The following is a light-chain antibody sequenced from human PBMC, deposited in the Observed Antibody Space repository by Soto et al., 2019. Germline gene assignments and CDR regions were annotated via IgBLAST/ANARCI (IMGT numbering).Light chain of an antibody. Sequence: DIQMTQSPSSVSASVGDRVSITCRASQGISSWLAWYQQKPGRAPKLLIYTGCSLQSGVPSRFSGTGSGTDFTLTISSLQPEEGATYYCQQDNSFPLTFGGGTKVEIK. CDR2: TGC. CDR3: QQDNSFPLT. J-gene: IGKJ4*01. V-gene: IGKV1-12*01. CDR1: QGISSW.